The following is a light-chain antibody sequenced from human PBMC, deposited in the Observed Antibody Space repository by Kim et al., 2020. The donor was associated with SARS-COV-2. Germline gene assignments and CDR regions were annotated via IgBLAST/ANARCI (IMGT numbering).Light chain of an antibody. V-gene: IGKV1-5*01. CDR2: DAS. Sequence: SASVGDRATITWRASQSINSWLAWYQQQPGTAPKLLIYDASSLQSGVPPRFSGRGSGTEFTLTISSLQPDDFATYYCHQYQSYPYTFGQGTKLEI. CDR3: HQYQSYPYT. J-gene: IGKJ2*01. CDR1: QSINSW.